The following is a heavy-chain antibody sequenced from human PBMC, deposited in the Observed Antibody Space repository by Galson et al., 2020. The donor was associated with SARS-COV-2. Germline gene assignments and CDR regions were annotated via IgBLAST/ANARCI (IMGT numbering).Heavy chain of an antibody. CDR2: MHPKSGAA. CDR3: ARVGPSGPAFTNSFDP. Sequence: ASVKVSCKASGYTFTDYYIHWARQAPGQGLEWMGWMHPKSGAATYAQKFQGRVTMTRDTSISTAYLELDRLTSDDTAIFYCARVGPSGPAFTNSFDPWGQGTLVTVSS. D-gene: IGHD3-3*02. J-gene: IGHJ5*02. CDR1: GYTFTDYY. V-gene: IGHV1-2*02.